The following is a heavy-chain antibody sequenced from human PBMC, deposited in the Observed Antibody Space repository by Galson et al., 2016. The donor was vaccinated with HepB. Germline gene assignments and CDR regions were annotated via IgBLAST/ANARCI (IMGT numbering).Heavy chain of an antibody. CDR3: ASNIRAACIFNY. Sequence: SLRLSCAASGLTFSNYGMAWVRQAPGKGLEWVAIIWYDGSNKYHADSVKGRFTISRDNSKNTLYLQMSNLRAEDTAVYFCASNIRAACIFNYWGQGTLVTVSS. J-gene: IGHJ4*02. V-gene: IGHV3-33*03. CDR1: GLTFSNYG. D-gene: IGHD6-13*01. CDR2: IWYDGSNK.